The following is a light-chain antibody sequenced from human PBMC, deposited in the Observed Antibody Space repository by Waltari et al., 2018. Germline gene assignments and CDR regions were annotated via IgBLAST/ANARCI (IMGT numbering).Light chain of an antibody. CDR1: QSVARA. CDR2: NTY. Sequence: IVLTQSPGTLSLSPGERATLSCRASQSVARALAWYQQKPCQPPRLLIYNTYSRATGVPDRFSGGESGTDFRLTISSLEPEDFAVYYCQNYVRLPATFGQGTKVEIK. V-gene: IGKV3-20*01. J-gene: IGKJ1*01. CDR3: QNYVRLPAT.